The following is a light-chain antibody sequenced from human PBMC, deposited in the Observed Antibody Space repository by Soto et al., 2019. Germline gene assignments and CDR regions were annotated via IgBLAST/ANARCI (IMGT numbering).Light chain of an antibody. CDR1: QAIRSD. V-gene: IGKV3-15*01. CDR2: DVS. CDR3: HQYNTWPLT. Sequence: EIVMTQSPVALSVSPGERDTLSCRASQAIRSDLAWYQQKPGQAPRLLISDVSTRATGIPARFNGSGSGTEFTLAISSLQFEDFAVYYCHQYNTWPLTFGGGTKVEIK. J-gene: IGKJ4*01.